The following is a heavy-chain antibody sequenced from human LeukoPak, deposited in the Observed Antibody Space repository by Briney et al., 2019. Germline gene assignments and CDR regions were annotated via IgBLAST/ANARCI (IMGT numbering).Heavy chain of an antibody. D-gene: IGHD3-3*01. CDR3: AKEYDFWSGSYFADY. CDR2: IRYDGSNK. CDR1: GFTFSSYW. J-gene: IGHJ4*02. Sequence: GGSLRLSCAASGFTFSSYWMSWVRQAPGKGLEWVAFIRYDGSNKYYADSVKGRFTISRDNSKNTLYLQMNSLRAEDTAVYYCAKEYDFWSGSYFADYWGQGTLVTVSS. V-gene: IGHV3-30*02.